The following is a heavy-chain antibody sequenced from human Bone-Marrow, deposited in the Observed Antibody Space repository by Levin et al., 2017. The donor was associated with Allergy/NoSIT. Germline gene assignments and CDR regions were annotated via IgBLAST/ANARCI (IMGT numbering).Heavy chain of an antibody. CDR3: ARALVATLYGMDI. Sequence: KASETLSLTCAISGDSVSSNGATWNWIRQSPSRGLEWLGRTYFRSRWSHDYPSSVQGRVTINADTSQNQFTLELNAATPEDTGVYYCARALVATLYGMDIWGQGTTVTVSS. V-gene: IGHV6-1*01. D-gene: IGHD5-12*01. CDR2: TYFRSRWSH. J-gene: IGHJ6*02. CDR1: GDSVSSNGAT.